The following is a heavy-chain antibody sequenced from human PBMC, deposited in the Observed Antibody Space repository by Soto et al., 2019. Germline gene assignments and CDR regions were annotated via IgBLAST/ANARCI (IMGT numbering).Heavy chain of an antibody. CDR3: ARARMVNFLPVGNYYYGMDV. V-gene: IGHV3-33*01. J-gene: IGHJ6*02. CDR2: IWYDGSNK. CDR1: GFTFSSYG. D-gene: IGHD1-26*01. Sequence: GGSLRLSCAASGFTFSSYGMHWVRQAPGKGLEWVAVIWYDGSNKYYADSVKGRFTISRDNSKNTLYLQMNSLRAEDTAVYYCARARMVNFLPVGNYYYGMDVWGQGTTVTVSS.